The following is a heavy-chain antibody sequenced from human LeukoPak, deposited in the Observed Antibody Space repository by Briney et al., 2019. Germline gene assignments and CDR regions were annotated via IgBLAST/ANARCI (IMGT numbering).Heavy chain of an antibody. CDR1: GGSFSGYY. D-gene: IGHD3-10*01. Sequence: SETLSPTCAVYGGSFSGYYWSWIRQPPGKGLEWIGEINHSGSTNYNPSLKSRVTISVDTSKNQFSLKLSSVTAADTAVYCCASLRQGVIDYWGQGTLVTVSS. CDR3: ASLRQGVIDY. CDR2: INHSGST. V-gene: IGHV4-34*01. J-gene: IGHJ4*02.